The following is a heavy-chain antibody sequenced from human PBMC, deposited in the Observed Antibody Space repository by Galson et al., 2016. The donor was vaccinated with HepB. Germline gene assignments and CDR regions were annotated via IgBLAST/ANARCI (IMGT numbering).Heavy chain of an antibody. J-gene: IGHJ6*02. CDR2: INAANGDT. D-gene: IGHD5-12*01. CDR1: GYTFTTYA. V-gene: IGHV1-3*01. Sequence: SVTVSCKASGYTFTTYAMYWVRQAPGQRLEWMGWINAANGDTKYSQKLQGRGTITWDTSANTAYMELSSLRSEDTAVYYCARGHIVATVDYYYYGLDVWGQGTTVTVSS. CDR3: ARGHIVATVDYYYYGLDV.